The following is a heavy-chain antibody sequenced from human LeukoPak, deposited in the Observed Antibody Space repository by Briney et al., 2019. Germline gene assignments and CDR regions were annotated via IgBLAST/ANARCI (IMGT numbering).Heavy chain of an antibody. D-gene: IGHD6-25*01. CDR1: GYTFTSYY. CDR3: ARGPLGSGGYFQH. V-gene: IGHV1-46*01. CDR2: INPSGGST. J-gene: IGHJ1*01. Sequence: ASVKVSCKASGYTFTSYYIHWVRQAPGQGLEWMGIINPSGGSTTYAQKFQGRVTITADESTSTAYMELSSLRSEDTAVYYCARGPLGSGGYFQHWGQGTLVTVSS.